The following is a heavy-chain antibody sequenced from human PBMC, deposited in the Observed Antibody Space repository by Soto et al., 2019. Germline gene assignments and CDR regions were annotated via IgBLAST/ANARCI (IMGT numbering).Heavy chain of an antibody. Sequence: QVQLVQSGAEVKKPGASVKVSCKASGYTFTSYDINWVRQATGQGLEWMGWMNPNSGNTGYAQKFQGRVTMTRNTSISTAYMELSSLRSEDTAVYYCARHKFASSGSYYDYYYYGMDVWGQGTTVTVSS. CDR3: ARHKFASSGSYYDYYYYGMDV. V-gene: IGHV1-8*01. D-gene: IGHD1-26*01. CDR2: MNPNSGNT. CDR1: GYTFTSYD. J-gene: IGHJ6*02.